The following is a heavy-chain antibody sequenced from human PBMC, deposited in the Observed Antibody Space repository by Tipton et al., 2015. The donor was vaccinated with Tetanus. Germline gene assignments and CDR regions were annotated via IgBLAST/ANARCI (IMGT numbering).Heavy chain of an antibody. CDR1: GGSIRGGTFY. D-gene: IGHD3-3*01. V-gene: IGHV4-39*01. J-gene: IGHJ4*02. CDR3: ARHQSGYFTPFDY. Sequence: TPSLTCTVSGGSIRGGTFYWGWIRQPPGKGLEWIGSIYESGDTYYIPSLKSRVTISVDTSKNQFSLNLNSMAAADTGDYYCARHQSGYFTPFDYWGQGNLVTVSS. CDR2: IYESGDT.